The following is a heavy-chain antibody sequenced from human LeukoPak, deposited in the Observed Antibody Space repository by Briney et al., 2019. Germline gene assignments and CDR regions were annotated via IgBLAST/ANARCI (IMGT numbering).Heavy chain of an antibody. J-gene: IGHJ5*02. D-gene: IGHD3-3*01. Sequence: SETLSLTCTVSGGSISSHYWSWIRQPPGKGLEWIGYIYYSGSTNYNPSLKSRVAISVDTSKNQFSLKLSSVTAADTAVYYCARARRTITIFGGSKYNWFDPWGQGTLVTVSS. V-gene: IGHV4-59*11. CDR2: IYYSGST. CDR3: ARARRTITIFGGSKYNWFDP. CDR1: GGSISSHY.